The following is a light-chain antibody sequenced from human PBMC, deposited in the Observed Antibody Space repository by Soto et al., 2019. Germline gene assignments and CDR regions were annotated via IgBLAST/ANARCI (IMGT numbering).Light chain of an antibody. CDR1: QTINNN. J-gene: IGKJ4*01. CDR2: GAS. V-gene: IGKV3-20*01. Sequence: EIVLTQSPGTLSLSPGERSTLSFRSSQTINNNIAWYQLKDGQVPRLLIYGASTRATGIPDRFSGSGSGTDFTLTISRLEPEDFAVYYCQHYDTSAPLIFGGGTKVDI. CDR3: QHYDTSAPLI.